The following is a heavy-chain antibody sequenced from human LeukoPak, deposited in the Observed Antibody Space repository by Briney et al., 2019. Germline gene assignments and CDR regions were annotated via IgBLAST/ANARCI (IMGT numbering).Heavy chain of an antibody. CDR3: ARGDGDYGVLLDY. Sequence: GGSLRLSCAASGFTFSTYSMNWVRQAPGKGLEWVSSISSSSSYIYYADSVKGRFTISRDNSKNTLYLQMNSLRAEDTAVYYCARGDGDYGVLLDYWGQGTLVTVSS. CDR2: ISSSSSYI. V-gene: IGHV3-21*01. CDR1: GFTFSTYS. D-gene: IGHD4-17*01. J-gene: IGHJ4*02.